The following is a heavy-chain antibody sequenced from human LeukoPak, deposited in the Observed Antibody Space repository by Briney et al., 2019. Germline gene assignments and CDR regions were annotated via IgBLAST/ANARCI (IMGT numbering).Heavy chain of an antibody. CDR2: ISAYNGNT. V-gene: IGHV1-18*01. J-gene: IGHJ6*02. D-gene: IGHD1-26*01. CDR3: ARDSDSGSYPPYYYYGMDV. CDR1: GYTFTSYG. Sequence: ASVKVSCKASGYTFTSYGISWVRQAPGQGLEWMGWISAYNGNTNYAQKLQGRVTMTTDTSTSTAYMELRSLRSDDTAVYYCARDSDSGSYPPYYYYGMDVWGQGTTVTVSS.